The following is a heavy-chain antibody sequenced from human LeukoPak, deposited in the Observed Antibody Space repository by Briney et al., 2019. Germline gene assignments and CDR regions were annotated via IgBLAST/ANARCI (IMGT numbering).Heavy chain of an antibody. CDR3: ARDSRLLWFGEFVFDY. D-gene: IGHD3-10*01. Sequence: GGSLRLSCAASGFTVSSNYMSWVRQAPGKGLEWVSVIYSGGSTYYADSVKGRFTISRDNSKNTLYLQMNSLRAEDTAVYYCARDSRLLWFGEFVFDYWGQGTLVTVSS. CDR2: IYSGGST. V-gene: IGHV3-66*01. J-gene: IGHJ4*02. CDR1: GFTVSSNY.